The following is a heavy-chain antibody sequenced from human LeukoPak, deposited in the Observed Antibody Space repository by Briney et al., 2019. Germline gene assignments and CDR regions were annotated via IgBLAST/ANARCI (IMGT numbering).Heavy chain of an antibody. CDR3: ARELPPTYYFDY. CDR2: IIPIFGTA. J-gene: IGHJ4*02. V-gene: IGHV1-69*05. CDR1: GGTFSSYA. Sequence: ASVKVSCKASGGTFSSYAISWVRQAPGQGLEWMGGIIPIFGTANYAQKFQGRVTMTRDTSTSTVYMELSSLRSEDTAVYYCARELPPTYYFDYWGQGTLVTVSS. D-gene: IGHD2-15*01.